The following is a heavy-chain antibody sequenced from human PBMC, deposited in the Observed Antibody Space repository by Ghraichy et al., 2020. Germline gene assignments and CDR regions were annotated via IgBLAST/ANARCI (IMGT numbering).Heavy chain of an antibody. CDR1: GGSISSYY. CDR3: ASVNPAGYGSGSYYRRDAFDI. CDR2: IYYSGST. D-gene: IGHD3-10*01. J-gene: IGHJ3*02. V-gene: IGHV4-59*01. Sequence: SETLSLTCTVSGGSISSYYWSWIRQPPGKGLEWIGYIYYSGSTNYNPSLKSRVTISVDTSKNQFSLKLSSVTAADTAVYYCASVNPAGYGSGSYYRRDAFDIWGQGTMVPVSS.